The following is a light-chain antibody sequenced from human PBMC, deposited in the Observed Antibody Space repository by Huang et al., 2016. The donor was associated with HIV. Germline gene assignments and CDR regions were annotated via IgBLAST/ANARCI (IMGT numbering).Light chain of an antibody. V-gene: IGKV4-1*01. CDR3: QQYYSVPQT. CDR1: QSLLYSLNGKNY. Sequence: DIVMTQAPGSLSVSPGERATISCKSSQSLLYSLNGKNYLAWFQQRPGRPPKLILYWVSTRESGIPDRFSGSGSGTDFTLTIDNVQPEDVAIYYCQQYYSVPQTFGRGTKVEIK. CDR2: WVS. J-gene: IGKJ1*01.